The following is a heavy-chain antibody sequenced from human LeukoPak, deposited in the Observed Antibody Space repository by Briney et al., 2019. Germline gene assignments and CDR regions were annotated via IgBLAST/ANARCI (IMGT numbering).Heavy chain of an antibody. J-gene: IGHJ5*02. Sequence: PGGSLRLSCAASGFTFSSYSMNWVRQAPGKGLEWVSSISSSSSYIYYADSVKGRFTISRDNAKNSLYLQMNSLRAEDTAVYYCARDGHSSSWYRVWFDPWGQGTLVTVSS. V-gene: IGHV3-21*01. CDR2: ISSSSSYI. CDR3: ARDGHSSSWYRVWFDP. D-gene: IGHD6-13*01. CDR1: GFTFSSYS.